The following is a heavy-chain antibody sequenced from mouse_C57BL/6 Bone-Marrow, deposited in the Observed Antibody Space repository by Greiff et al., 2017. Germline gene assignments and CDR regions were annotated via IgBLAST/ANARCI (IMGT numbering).Heavy chain of an antibody. Sequence: EVQWVESGGGLVKPGGSLKLSWAASGFTFNDYGMHWVRQAPEKGLEWVAYISSGSSTIYYADTVKGRFTISRDNAKNTLFLQMTSLRSEDTAMYYCARFSSVGYFDSWGQGTTLTFSS. J-gene: IGHJ2*01. V-gene: IGHV5-17*01. D-gene: IGHD1-1*01. CDR1: GFTFNDYG. CDR2: ISSGSSTI. CDR3: ARFSSVGYFDS.